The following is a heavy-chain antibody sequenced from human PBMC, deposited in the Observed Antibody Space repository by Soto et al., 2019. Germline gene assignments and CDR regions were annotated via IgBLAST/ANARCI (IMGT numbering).Heavy chain of an antibody. CDR3: ARGTGDYDFWSGYHATDHFDY. Sequence: GSLRLSCAASGFTFSSYSMNWVRQAPGRGLEWVSSISSSSSYIYYADSVKGRYTISRDNAKNSLYLQMNSLRAEDTAVYYCARGTGDYDFWSGYHATDHFDYWGQGTLVTVSS. CDR2: ISSSSSYI. J-gene: IGHJ4*02. V-gene: IGHV3-21*01. CDR1: GFTFSSYS. D-gene: IGHD3-3*01.